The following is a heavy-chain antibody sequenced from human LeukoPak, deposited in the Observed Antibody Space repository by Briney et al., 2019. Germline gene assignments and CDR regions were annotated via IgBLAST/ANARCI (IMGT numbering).Heavy chain of an antibody. V-gene: IGHV3-48*03. CDR1: GFTFSSYE. CDR2: ISSSGSTI. Sequence: PVGSLRLSCAASGFTFSSYEMNWVRPAPGEGLEWVSYISSSGSTIYYADSVKGRFTISRDNAKNSLYLQMNSLRAEDTAIYYCARDERLLSFLKWGQGTLVTVSS. CDR3: ARDERLLSFLK. J-gene: IGHJ4*02. D-gene: IGHD3-3*01.